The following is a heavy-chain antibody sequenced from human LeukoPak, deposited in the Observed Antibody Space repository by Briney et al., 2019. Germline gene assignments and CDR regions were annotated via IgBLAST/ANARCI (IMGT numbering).Heavy chain of an antibody. V-gene: IGHV4-39*01. CDR2: IYYSGST. J-gene: IGHJ4*02. CDR1: GGSISSSSYY. D-gene: IGHD3-3*01. Sequence: PSETLSLTCTVSGGSISSSSYYWGWIRQPPGKGLEWIGSIYYSGSTYYNPSLKSRVTISVDTSKNQFSLKLSSVTAADTAVYYCARQVLGDFWSGCSLYYFDYWGQGTLVTVSS. CDR3: ARQVLGDFWSGCSLYYFDY.